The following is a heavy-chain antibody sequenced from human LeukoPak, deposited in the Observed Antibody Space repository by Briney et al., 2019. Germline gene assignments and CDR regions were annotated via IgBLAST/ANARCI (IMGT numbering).Heavy chain of an antibody. CDR2: IIPIFGTA. V-gene: IGHV1-69*05. CDR1: GGTFSSYA. Sequence: SVKVSCKASGGTFSSYAISWVRQAPGQGLEWMGGIIPIFGTANYAQKFQDRVTITTDESTSTAYMELSSLRSEDTAVYYCARERATTDAFDIWGQGTMVTVSS. CDR3: ARERATTDAFDI. J-gene: IGHJ3*02. D-gene: IGHD1-26*01.